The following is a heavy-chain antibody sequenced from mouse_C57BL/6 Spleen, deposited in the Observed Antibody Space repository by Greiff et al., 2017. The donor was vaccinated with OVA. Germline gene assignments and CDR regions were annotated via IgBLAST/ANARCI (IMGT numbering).Heavy chain of an antibody. D-gene: IGHD1-1*01. CDR2: ISSGSSTL. CDR1: GFSFSDYG. Sequence: EVQLVESGGGLVKPGGSLKLSCAASGFSFSDYGMHWVRQAPEKGLEWVAYISSGSSTLYYADTVKGRFTITRDNAKKTLFLQMTSLRSEDTAMYYCARTYYGSAYYAMDYWGQGTSVTVSS. J-gene: IGHJ4*01. V-gene: IGHV5-17*01. CDR3: ARTYYGSAYYAMDY.